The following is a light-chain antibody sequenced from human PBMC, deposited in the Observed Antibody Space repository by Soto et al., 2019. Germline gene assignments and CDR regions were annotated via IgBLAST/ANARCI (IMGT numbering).Light chain of an antibody. J-gene: IGKJ1*01. CDR1: QSVSSSY. CDR3: QQYGSSAGT. V-gene: IGKV3-20*01. Sequence: IVLLGSPGTLYLNPWEREWLCCRASQSVSSSYLARNQQKPGQAPRLLIYGASSRATGIPDRCGGRGSGTDFTLTISRLGPKDFAVYYCQQYGSSAGTFAQGTDV. CDR2: GAS.